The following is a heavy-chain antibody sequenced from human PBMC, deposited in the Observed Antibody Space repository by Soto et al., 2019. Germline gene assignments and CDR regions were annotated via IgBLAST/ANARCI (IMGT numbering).Heavy chain of an antibody. CDR2: IIPMFGTP. CDR3: ATSLAARRKPYNWLDA. J-gene: IGHJ6*02. Sequence: QVQVFQSGAEVKKPGSSVRVSCKVSGGTLNSQSITWVRQAPGQGLEWMGGIIPMFGTPTDAQKFRGRVTISADTSTSTVYMELRSLSSQDTAVYYCATSLAARRKPYNWLDAWGQGTTVTVSS. D-gene: IGHD1-20*01. CDR1: GGTLNSQS. V-gene: IGHV1-69*06.